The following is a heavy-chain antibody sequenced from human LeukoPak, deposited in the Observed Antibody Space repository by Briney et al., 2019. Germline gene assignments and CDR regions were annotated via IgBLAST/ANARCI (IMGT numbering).Heavy chain of an antibody. CDR1: EFTFSNYW. Sequence: GGSLRLSCAASEFTFSNYWMTWVRQAPGKGLEWVALIWYDGSNKYYTDSVKGRFIISRDNSKNTLYPQMNSLRAEDTAVYYCAREGPRGNSQFDYWGQGTLVTVSS. V-gene: IGHV3-33*08. CDR3: AREGPRGNSQFDY. CDR2: IWYDGSNK. J-gene: IGHJ4*02. D-gene: IGHD2/OR15-2a*01.